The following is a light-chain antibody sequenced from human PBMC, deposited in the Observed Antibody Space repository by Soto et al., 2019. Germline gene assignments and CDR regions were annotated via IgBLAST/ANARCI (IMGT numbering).Light chain of an antibody. J-gene: IGKJ3*01. CDR3: QQSYTAVFT. V-gene: IGKV1-39*01. CDR2: GAS. CDR1: QNIRNY. Sequence: DIQLTQSPSSLSASVGDRVTITCRASQNIRNYLNWYQQKPGKVPNLLIYGASNLQSGGPSRFSGSGSETDFTLTINNLQPEDFATYYCQQSYTAVFTFGPGTKVDIK.